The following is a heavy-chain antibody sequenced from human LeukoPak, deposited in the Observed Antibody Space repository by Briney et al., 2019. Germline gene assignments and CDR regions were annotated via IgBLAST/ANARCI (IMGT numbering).Heavy chain of an antibody. V-gene: IGHV3-66*01. CDR3: ARDRVDTTMLPASSYYYNYMDV. CDR1: GFNVSIND. J-gene: IGHJ6*03. D-gene: IGHD5-18*01. CDR2: IYTRGNT. Sequence: AGSLRLSCAASGFNVSINDMSWVHKAPLNGHNSVSLIYTRGNTYHADSVNRTLTISRNTSKNTLVLQMNILKAEHTDMYFCARDRVDTTMLPASSYYYNYMDVWGKGTTVSVSS.